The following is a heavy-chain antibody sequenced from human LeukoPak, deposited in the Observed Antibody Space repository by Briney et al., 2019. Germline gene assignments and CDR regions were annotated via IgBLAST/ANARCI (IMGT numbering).Heavy chain of an antibody. CDR3: ARKTASGPFDC. J-gene: IGHJ4*02. V-gene: IGHV3-48*03. Sequence: GGSLRLSCAASGFTFSSYAMHWVRQAPGKGLEWVSYISTSGTNIYYADSVKGRFTISRDNTRKSLYLQINNLRADDTAVYYCARKTASGPFDCWGQGTLVTVAS. CDR2: ISTSGTNI. CDR1: GFTFSSYA.